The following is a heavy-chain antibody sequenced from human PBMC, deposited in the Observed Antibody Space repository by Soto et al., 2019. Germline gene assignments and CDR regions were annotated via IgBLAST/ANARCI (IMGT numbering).Heavy chain of an antibody. CDR1: GFILSDCA. CDR3: ARDLSWGSNWYYYMDV. V-gene: IGHV3-48*01. J-gene: IGHJ6*03. CDR2: ISSSSSVI. Sequence: EVQLVESGGGLVQPGGSLRLSCATSGFILSDCAMNWVRQAPGQGLEWVSYISSSSSVIDYADSVKGRFTVSRDNARNSLYLQMKSMRAEDTAVYYCARDLSWGSNWYYYMDVWGKGTTVTVSS. D-gene: IGHD7-27*01.